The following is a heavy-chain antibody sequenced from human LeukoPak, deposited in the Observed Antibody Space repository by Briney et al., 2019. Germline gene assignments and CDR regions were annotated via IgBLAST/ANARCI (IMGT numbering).Heavy chain of an antibody. CDR2: ISWNSGSI. D-gene: IGHD3-10*01. V-gene: IGHV3-9*01. J-gene: IGHJ4*02. CDR1: GFTFDDYA. Sequence: PGGSLRLSCAASGFTFDDYAMHWVRQAPGKDLEWVSGISWNSGSIGYADSVKGRFTISRDNAKNSLYLQMNSLRAEDTALYYCAKDIAITMVRGVMDYWGQGTLVTVSS. CDR3: AKDIAITMVRGVMDY.